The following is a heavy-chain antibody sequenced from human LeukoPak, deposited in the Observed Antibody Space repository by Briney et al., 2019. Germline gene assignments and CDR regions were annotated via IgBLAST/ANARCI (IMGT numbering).Heavy chain of an antibody. D-gene: IGHD2-21*02. CDR1: GGSISSGGYY. CDR3: ASDCYSGNRLGCY. J-gene: IGHJ4*02. Sequence: SETLSLTCTVSGGSISSGGYYWSWIRQHPGKGLEWIGCIYSSGSTYYNPSLKSRVTISVDRSKNQFSLKLSSVTAADTAVYYCASDCYSGNRLGCYWGQGTLVTVSS. CDR2: IYSSGST. V-gene: IGHV4-31*03.